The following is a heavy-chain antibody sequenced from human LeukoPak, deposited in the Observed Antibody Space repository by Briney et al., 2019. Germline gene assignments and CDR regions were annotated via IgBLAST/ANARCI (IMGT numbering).Heavy chain of an antibody. CDR3: ARDRAIIVVAGRGLR. J-gene: IGHJ4*02. CDR1: GFTFSSYE. D-gene: IGHD6-19*01. Sequence: PGGSLRLSCAASGFTFSSYEMNWVRQAPGKGLEWVSYISSSGSTIYYADSVKGRFTISRDNAKNSLYLQMNSLRAEDTAVYYCARDRAIIVVAGRGLRWGQGTLVTVSS. CDR2: ISSSGSTI. V-gene: IGHV3-48*03.